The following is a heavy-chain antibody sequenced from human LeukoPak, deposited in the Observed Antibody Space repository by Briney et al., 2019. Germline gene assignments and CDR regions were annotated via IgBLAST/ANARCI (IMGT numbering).Heavy chain of an antibody. Sequence: PGESLTLSCAASGFTVSSNYMSWVRQAPGKGLEWVSVIYSGGSTYYADSVKGRFTISRDNSKNTLYLQMNSLRAEDTAVYYCARDTVTTFRFRDYQHYGMDVWGQGTTVTVSS. CDR3: ARDTVTTFRFRDYQHYGMDV. V-gene: IGHV3-53*01. CDR1: GFTVSSNY. J-gene: IGHJ6*02. CDR2: IYSGGST. D-gene: IGHD4-17*01.